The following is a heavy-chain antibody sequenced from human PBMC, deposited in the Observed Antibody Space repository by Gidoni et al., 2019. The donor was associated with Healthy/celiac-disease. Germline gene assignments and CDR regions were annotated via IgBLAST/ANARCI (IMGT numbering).Heavy chain of an antibody. Sequence: EVQLVQSGAEVNKPGASLKISCKGSGSSFPSYWIGWVRKMPGKGLEWMGIIYPGDSDTRYSPSFQGQVTISADKSISTAYLQWSSLKASDTAMYYCARNVLPPIVGAVGGAFDIWGQGTMVTVSS. D-gene: IGHD1-26*01. CDR3: ARNVLPPIVGAVGGAFDI. CDR2: IYPGDSDT. J-gene: IGHJ3*02. CDR1: GSSFPSYW. V-gene: IGHV5-51*01.